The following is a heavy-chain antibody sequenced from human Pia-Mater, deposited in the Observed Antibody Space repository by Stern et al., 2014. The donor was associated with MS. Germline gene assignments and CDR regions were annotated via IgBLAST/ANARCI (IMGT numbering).Heavy chain of an antibody. CDR2: INTNTGEP. CDR1: GYNFRNYS. J-gene: IGHJ5*02. V-gene: IGHV7-4-1*02. Sequence: VQLVESGSELKKPGASVKVSCKASGYNFRNYSMNWVRQAPGQGLEWVGWINTNTGEPLYAQGFTGRFVFSLDTSVSTAYLQISSLKTEDTAVYYCASRGAGELGGSPTGSWGQGTLVTVSS. CDR3: ASRGAGELGGSPTGS. D-gene: IGHD5-12*01.